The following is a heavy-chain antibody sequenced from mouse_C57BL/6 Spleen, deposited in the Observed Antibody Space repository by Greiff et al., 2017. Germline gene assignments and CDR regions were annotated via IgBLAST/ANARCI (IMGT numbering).Heavy chain of an antibody. Sequence: QVQLQQSGPGLVQPSQSLSITCTVSGFSLTSYGVHWVRQSPGKGLEWLGVMWWGGSTDYNAAFMSRLSITKDNSESQVFFKMNSLQADDTAIYYCAEEGGYYGSGWYFDVWGTGTTVTVSS. D-gene: IGHD1-1*01. CDR3: AEEGGYYGSGWYFDV. CDR2: MWWGGST. J-gene: IGHJ1*03. CDR1: GFSLTSYG. V-gene: IGHV2-5*01.